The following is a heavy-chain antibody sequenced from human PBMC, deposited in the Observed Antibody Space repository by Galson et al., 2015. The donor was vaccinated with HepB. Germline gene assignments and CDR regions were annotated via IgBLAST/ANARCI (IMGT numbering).Heavy chain of an antibody. J-gene: IGHJ4*02. D-gene: IGHD5-24*01. V-gene: IGHV3-23*01. Sequence: LRLSCAASGFTFSIYTMGWVRQAPGRGLEWVSAITDSGRGTYYADSVKGRFTISRDNSKNTLSLQMSSLRAEDTAVYYCAKGWADYWGQGTLVTVSS. CDR2: ITDSGRGT. CDR1: GFTFSIYT. CDR3: AKGWADY.